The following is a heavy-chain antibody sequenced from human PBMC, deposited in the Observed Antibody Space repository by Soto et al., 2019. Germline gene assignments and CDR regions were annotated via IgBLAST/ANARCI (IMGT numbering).Heavy chain of an antibody. J-gene: IGHJ3*01. CDR2: INPNSGDT. D-gene: IGHD2-2*02. Sequence: GSGKVCCKASGYTFTGYYLHWVRQAPGQGPEWMGWINPNSGDTKYAQQFQGRVTMTRDTSISTAYMELSRLTSDDTAVFYCAGLYINTWIDGFDCWGQGTRVTVSS. CDR1: GYTFTGYY. V-gene: IGHV1-2*02. CDR3: AGLYINTWIDGFDC.